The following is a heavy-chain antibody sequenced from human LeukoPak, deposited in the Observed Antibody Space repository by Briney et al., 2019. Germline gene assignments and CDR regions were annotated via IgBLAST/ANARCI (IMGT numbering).Heavy chain of an antibody. CDR2: ISSSGSTI. D-gene: IGHD3-10*01. Sequence: PGGSLRLSCAASGFTFSSYEMNWVRQAPGKGLEWVSYISSSGSTIYYADSVKGQFTISRDNAKNSLYLQMNSLRAEDTAVYYCARVARGGEFPSYWGQGTLVTVSS. CDR1: GFTFSSYE. J-gene: IGHJ4*02. V-gene: IGHV3-48*03. CDR3: ARVARGGEFPSY.